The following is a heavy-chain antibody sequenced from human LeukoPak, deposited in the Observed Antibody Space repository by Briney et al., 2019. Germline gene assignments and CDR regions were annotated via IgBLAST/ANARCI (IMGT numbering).Heavy chain of an antibody. CDR3: AREGADYDFWSGYYYYYYYMDV. Sequence: PGGSLRLSCAASGFTFSSYWMSWVRQAPGKGLEWVANIKQDGSEKYYVDSVKGRFTIARDNAKDSLYLQMNSLRGEDTAVYYCAREGADYDFWSGYYYYYYYMDVWGKGTTVTVSS. D-gene: IGHD3-3*01. V-gene: IGHV3-7*01. J-gene: IGHJ6*03. CDR2: IKQDGSEK. CDR1: GFTFSSYW.